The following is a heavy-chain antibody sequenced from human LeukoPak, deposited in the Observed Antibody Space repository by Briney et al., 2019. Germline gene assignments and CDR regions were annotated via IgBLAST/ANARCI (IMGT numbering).Heavy chain of an antibody. CDR2: MNPNSGNT. J-gene: IGHJ5*02. V-gene: IGHV1-8*01. CDR1: GYTFTSYD. Sequence: ASVKVSCKASGYTFTSYDINWVRQATGQGLEWMGWMNPNSGNTGYAQKFQGRVTMTRNTSISTAYMELSSLRSEDTAAYYCATHFQPPLYSSGWHGGNNWFDPWGQGTLVTVSS. CDR3: ATHFQPPLYSSGWHGGNNWFDP. D-gene: IGHD6-19*01.